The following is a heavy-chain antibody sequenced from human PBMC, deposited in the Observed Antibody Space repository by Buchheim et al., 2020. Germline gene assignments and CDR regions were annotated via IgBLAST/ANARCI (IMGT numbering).Heavy chain of an antibody. D-gene: IGHD6-6*01. CDR2: ISSSSYI. Sequence: EVQLVESGGGLVKPGGSLRLSCAASGFTFSSYSMNWVRQAPGKGLEWVSSISSSSYIYYADSVKGRFTISRDNAKNSLYLQMNSLRAEDTAVYYCARDGRYSSSSGHFDYWGQGTL. CDR1: GFTFSSYS. V-gene: IGHV3-21*01. CDR3: ARDGRYSSSSGHFDY. J-gene: IGHJ4*02.